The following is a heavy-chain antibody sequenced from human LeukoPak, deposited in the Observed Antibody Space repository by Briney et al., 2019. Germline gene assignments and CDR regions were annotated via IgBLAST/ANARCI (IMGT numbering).Heavy chain of an antibody. CDR1: GGSISSGSYY. Sequence: SQTLSLTCTVSGGSISSGSYYWSWIRQPAGKGLEWIGCIYTSGSTNYNPSLKSRVTISVDTSKNQFSLKLSSVTAADTAVYYCERGGGYSGPDLPEYDSSGYYGGDFDYWGQGTLVTVSS. CDR2: IYTSGST. D-gene: IGHD3-22*01. CDR3: ERGGGYSGPDLPEYDSSGYYGGDFDY. J-gene: IGHJ4*02. V-gene: IGHV4-61*02.